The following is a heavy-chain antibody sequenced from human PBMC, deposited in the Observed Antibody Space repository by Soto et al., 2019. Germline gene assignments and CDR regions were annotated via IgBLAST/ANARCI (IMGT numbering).Heavy chain of an antibody. Sequence: PSETLSLTCTVSGGSISSGDYYWSWIRQPPGKGLEWIGYIYYSGSTYYNPSLKSRVTISVDTSKNQFSLKLSSVTAADTALYYCARDRRDYYDSSGYLNYWGQGTLVTVSS. CDR2: IYYSGST. V-gene: IGHV4-30-4*01. J-gene: IGHJ4*02. CDR1: GGSISSGDYY. D-gene: IGHD3-22*01. CDR3: ARDRRDYYDSSGYLNY.